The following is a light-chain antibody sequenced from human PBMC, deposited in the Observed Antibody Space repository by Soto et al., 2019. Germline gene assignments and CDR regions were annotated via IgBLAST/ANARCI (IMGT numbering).Light chain of an antibody. CDR1: SSDVGAYDS. CDR2: KGT. J-gene: IGLJ1*01. CDR3: CSSAPESTYA. Sequence: HSVLAQPASVSGSPGQSITISCTGTSSDVGAYDSVSWYQQHPHKAPQVIIYKGTRRPTGVSNRFYGSTSGNAASLTISGLQADDESDYFCCSSAPESTYAFGTGTKLTVL. V-gene: IGLV2-23*01.